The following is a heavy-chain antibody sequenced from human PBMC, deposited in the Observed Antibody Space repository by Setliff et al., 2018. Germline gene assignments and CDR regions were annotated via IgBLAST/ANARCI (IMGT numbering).Heavy chain of an antibody. V-gene: IGHV5-51*01. CDR3: ARQAIFGSDAFDI. D-gene: IGHD3-3*01. CDR2: IYPGDSDT. Sequence: RGESLKISCKGSGYSFTSYWIGWVRQMPGKGLEWMGIIYPGDSDTRYSPSFQGQVTISADKSISTAYLQWSSPKASDTAMYYCARQAIFGSDAFDIWGQGTMVPSPQ. CDR1: GYSFTSYW. J-gene: IGHJ3*02.